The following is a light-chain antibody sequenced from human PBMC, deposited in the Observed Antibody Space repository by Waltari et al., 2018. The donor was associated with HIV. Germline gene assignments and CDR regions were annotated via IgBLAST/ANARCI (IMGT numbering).Light chain of an antibody. CDR2: GAS. J-gene: IGKJ3*01. Sequence: NVMTQSPATLSASPGEDVTVLCRAAEIITTNLAWYHLKPGQTPRLLIFGASARATGVPARFSGSGSGKEFTLTISGLQSDDSGVYYCQHYDSWPLTFGPGTKVAIK. CDR1: EIITTN. V-gene: IGKV3D-15*01. CDR3: QHYDSWPLT.